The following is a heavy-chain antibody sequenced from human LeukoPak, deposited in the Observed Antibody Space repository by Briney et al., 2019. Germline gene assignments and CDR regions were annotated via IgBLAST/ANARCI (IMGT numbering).Heavy chain of an antibody. Sequence: GGSLRLSCAASGFTFSSYSMNWVRQAPGKGLEWVSSISSSSSYIYYADSVKGRFTISRDNAKNSLYLQMNSLRAEDTAVYYCARVGSGSTSGFDYWGQGTLVTVSS. CDR2: ISSSSSYI. V-gene: IGHV3-21*01. CDR3: ARVGSGSTSGFDY. D-gene: IGHD3-10*01. CDR1: GFTFSSYS. J-gene: IGHJ4*02.